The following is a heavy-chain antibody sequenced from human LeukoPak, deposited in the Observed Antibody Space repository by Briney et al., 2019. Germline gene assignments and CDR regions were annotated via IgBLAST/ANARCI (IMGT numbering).Heavy chain of an antibody. CDR1: GGSISSSSYY. D-gene: IGHD6-13*01. CDR3: ARHKIAEYYFDY. V-gene: IGHV4-39*01. Sequence: SETLSLTCTVSGGSISSSSYYRGWLRQPPGKGLEWIGSIYYSGSTYYNPSLKSRVTISVDTSKNQFSLKLSSVTAADTAVYYCARHKIAEYYFDYWGQGTLVTVSS. J-gene: IGHJ4*02. CDR2: IYYSGST.